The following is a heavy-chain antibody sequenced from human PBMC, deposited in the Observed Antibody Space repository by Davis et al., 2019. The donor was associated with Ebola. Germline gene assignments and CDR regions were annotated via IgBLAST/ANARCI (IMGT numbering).Heavy chain of an antibody. D-gene: IGHD3-22*01. CDR2: MNAYSGNT. CDR3: TRGMDSSGYYRGKWEDAFDI. V-gene: IGHV1-8*02. J-gene: IGHJ3*02. Sequence: AASVKVSCKASGGTFSSYDINWVRQASGQGLEWMGWMNAYSGNTGYVEKFKGRVTMTRNPSITTAYMELSSLTIDDTAVYYCTRGMDSSGYYRGKWEDAFDIWGQGTMVTVSS. CDR1: GGTFSSYD.